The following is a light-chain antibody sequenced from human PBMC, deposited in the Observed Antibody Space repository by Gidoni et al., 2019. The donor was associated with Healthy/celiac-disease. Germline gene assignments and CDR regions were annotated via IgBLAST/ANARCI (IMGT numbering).Light chain of an antibody. V-gene: IGLV2-14*01. CDR2: EVS. CDR3: SSYTSSSTLV. J-gene: IGLJ2*01. Sequence: QSALTQPSSGSRSPGQSITISCTGTSSDVGGYNYVSWYQQHPGKAPKLMIYEVSKRPSGVSNRFSGSKSGNTASLTISGLQAEDEADYYCSSYTSSSTLVFGGGTKLTVL. CDR1: SSDVGGYNY.